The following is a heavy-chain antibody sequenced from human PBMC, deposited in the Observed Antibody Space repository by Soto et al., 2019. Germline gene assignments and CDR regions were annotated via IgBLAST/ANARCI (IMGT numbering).Heavy chain of an antibody. CDR1: RCSVSSSY. CDR2: VFNSGST. J-gene: IGHJ4*02. CDR3: AREGAAAEFDY. V-gene: IGHV4-59*02. Sequence: PSETLSLTCTVSRCSVSSSYWSWIRQPPGKGLEWIGTVFNSGSTNYNPSLKSRVTISVDTSKKQFSLKVSSATAADTAVYYCAREGAAAEFDYWGLGTLVTVSS. D-gene: IGHD6-13*01.